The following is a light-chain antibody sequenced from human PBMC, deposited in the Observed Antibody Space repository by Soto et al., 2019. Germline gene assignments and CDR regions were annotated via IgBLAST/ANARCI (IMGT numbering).Light chain of an antibody. V-gene: IGKV3D-20*02. Sequence: EIVLTQSPATLSLSPGERATLSCGASQSVTSNYLAWYQQKPGQAPRLLIFGASTRATGIPDRFSGSGSGTDFTLTISSLEPEDFAVYYCQQRSNWPPITFGQGTRLEIK. J-gene: IGKJ5*01. CDR2: GAS. CDR1: QSVTSNY. CDR3: QQRSNWPPIT.